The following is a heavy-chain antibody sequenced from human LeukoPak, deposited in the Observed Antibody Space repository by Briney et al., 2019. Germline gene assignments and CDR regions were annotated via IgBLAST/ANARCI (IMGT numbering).Heavy chain of an antibody. J-gene: IGHJ3*02. CDR1: GGSISSSSYY. CDR3: ARARDGYNPDGFDI. D-gene: IGHD5-24*01. CDR2: IYYSGST. Sequence: KPSETLSLTCTVSGGSISSSSYYWGWIRQPPGKGLEWIGSIYYSGSTYYNPSLKSRVTISVETSKNQFSLKLSSVTAADTAVYYCARARDGYNPDGFDIWGQGTMVTVSS. V-gene: IGHV4-39*01.